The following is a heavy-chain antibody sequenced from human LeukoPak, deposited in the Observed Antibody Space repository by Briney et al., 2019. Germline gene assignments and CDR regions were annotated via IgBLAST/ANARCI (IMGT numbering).Heavy chain of an antibody. J-gene: IGHJ4*02. V-gene: IGHV4-39*07. D-gene: IGHD2-15*01. CDR2: IYYSGST. CDR3: ARDARYCSGGSCYTAQGY. CDR1: GGSISSSSYY. Sequence: PSETLSLTCTVPGGSISSSSYYWGWIRQPPGKGLEWIGSIYYSGSTYYNPSLKSRVTISVDTSKNQFSLKLSSVTAADTAVYYCARDARYCSGGSCYTAQGYWGQGTLVTVSS.